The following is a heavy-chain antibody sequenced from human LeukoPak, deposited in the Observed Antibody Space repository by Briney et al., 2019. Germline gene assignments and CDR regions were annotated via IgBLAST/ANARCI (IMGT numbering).Heavy chain of an antibody. CDR3: AKSLYGGCDY. J-gene: IGHJ4*02. D-gene: IGHD3-16*02. CDR1: GFTFSRHW. CDR2: VNGNGGST. Sequence: GGSLRLSCAASGFTFSRHWMSWVRQAPGKGLEWVSGVNGNGGSTSYADSVKGRFTIFRDNSKNTVYLQMNSLRVEDTAVYYCAKSLYGGCDYWGQGTVVTVSS. V-gene: IGHV3-23*01.